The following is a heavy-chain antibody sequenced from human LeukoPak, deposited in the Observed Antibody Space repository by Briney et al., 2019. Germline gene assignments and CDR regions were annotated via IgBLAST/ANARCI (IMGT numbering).Heavy chain of an antibody. CDR2: IYTGGST. Sequence: SETLSLTCTVSSGSISSYHWSWIRQPAGMGREGIGRIYTGGSTKYNPSLKSRVTMSVDTSKNQSSLKLSSVTAADTAVYYCARGRPYQLLSYWFDPWGQGTLVTVSS. D-gene: IGHD6-6*01. J-gene: IGHJ5*02. V-gene: IGHV4-4*07. CDR3: ARGRPYQLLSYWFDP. CDR1: SGSISSYH.